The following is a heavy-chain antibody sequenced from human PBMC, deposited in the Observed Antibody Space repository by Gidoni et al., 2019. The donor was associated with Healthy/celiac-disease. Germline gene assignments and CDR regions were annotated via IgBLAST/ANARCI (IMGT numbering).Heavy chain of an antibody. CDR3: ARESRGYSYGYYYGMDV. V-gene: IGHV3-66*02. CDR1: GLTVSSNY. CDR2: IYSGGST. D-gene: IGHD5-18*01. Sequence: EVQLVESGGGLVQPGGSLRLSCSASGLTVSSNYMSWVRQAPGKGLEWVSVIYSGGSTYYADSVKGRFTISRDNSKNTLYLQMNSLRAEDTAVYYCARESRGYSYGYYYGMDVWGQGTTVTVSS. J-gene: IGHJ6*02.